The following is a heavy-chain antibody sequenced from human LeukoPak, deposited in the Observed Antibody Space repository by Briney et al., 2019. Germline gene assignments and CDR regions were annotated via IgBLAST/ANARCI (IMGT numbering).Heavy chain of an antibody. D-gene: IGHD6-13*01. CDR2: IGSTI. V-gene: IGHV3-11*04. J-gene: IGHJ4*02. Sequence: PGGSLTLSCVASGFSFSDYYMSWIRQAPGKGLEWVSYIGSTIYYADSVKGRFTISRDNAKNSLYLQMNSLRAEDTAVYYCASRYSSSRRYYWGQGTLVTVSS. CDR1: GFSFSDYY. CDR3: ASRYSSSRRYY.